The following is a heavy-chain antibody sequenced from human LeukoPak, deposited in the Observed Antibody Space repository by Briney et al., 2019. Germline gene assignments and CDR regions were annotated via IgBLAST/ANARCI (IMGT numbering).Heavy chain of an antibody. J-gene: IGHJ4*02. D-gene: IGHD3-22*01. Sequence: SETLSLTCTVSGGSISSYYWSWIRQPPGKGLEWIGYIYYSGSTNYNPSLKSRVTISVDTSKNQFSLKLSSVTAADTAVYYCARADSSGYYLGHFDYWGQGTLVTVSS. CDR2: IYYSGST. V-gene: IGHV4-59*01. CDR1: GGSISSYY. CDR3: ARADSSGYYLGHFDY.